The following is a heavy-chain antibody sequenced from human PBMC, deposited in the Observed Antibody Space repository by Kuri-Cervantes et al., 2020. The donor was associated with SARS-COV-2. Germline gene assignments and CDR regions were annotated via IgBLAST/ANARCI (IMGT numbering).Heavy chain of an antibody. J-gene: IGHJ4*02. CDR2: VYYSGTT. CDR3: ARRLKDGPPDY. CDR1: GGSTSSQSYY. V-gene: IGHV4-39*01. Sequence: SETLSLTCTVSGGSTSSQSYYWGWIRQPPGKGLEWIGSVYYSGTTYYNPSLKSRVTISLDTSKNQLSLNLSSVTAADTAVYYCARRLKDGPPDYWGQGTLVTVSS.